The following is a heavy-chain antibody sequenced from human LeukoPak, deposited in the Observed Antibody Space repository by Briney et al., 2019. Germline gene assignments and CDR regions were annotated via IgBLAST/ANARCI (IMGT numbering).Heavy chain of an antibody. CDR3: ASYDNYYDSSGYWDY. V-gene: IGHV3-23*01. Sequence: GGSLRLSCAASGFTFAGYAMTWVRQAPGKGLEWVSAISGSGDSTYYADSVKGRFTISRDNSKNTLYLQMNSLRAEDTAVYYCASYDNYYDSSGYWDYWGQGTLVTVSS. CDR1: GFTFAGYA. CDR2: ISGSGDST. J-gene: IGHJ4*02. D-gene: IGHD3-22*01.